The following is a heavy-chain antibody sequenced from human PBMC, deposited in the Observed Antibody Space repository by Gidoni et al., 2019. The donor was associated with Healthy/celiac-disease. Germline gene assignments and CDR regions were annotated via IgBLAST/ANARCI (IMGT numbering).Heavy chain of an antibody. Sequence: EVQLVESGGGLVQPGGSLRLSCAASGFTFSSYWMSWVRQAPGKGLEWVANIKQDGSEKYYVDAGKGRFTISRDNAKNSLYLQMNSLRAEDTAVYYCARGFWRYDSSGYYYEETNYFDYWGQGTLVTVSS. V-gene: IGHV3-7*01. CDR1: GFTFSSYW. CDR2: IKQDGSEK. J-gene: IGHJ4*02. D-gene: IGHD3-22*01. CDR3: ARGFWRYDSSGYYYEETNYFDY.